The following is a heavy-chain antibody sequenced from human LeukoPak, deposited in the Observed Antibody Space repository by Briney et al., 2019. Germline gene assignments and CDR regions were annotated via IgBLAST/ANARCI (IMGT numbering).Heavy chain of an antibody. Sequence: SETLSLTCIVSSGSINNHYWSWIRQPPGKGLEWIGYIYDSWNTNYNPSLKSRVTISVDTSKNQFSLKLSSVTAADTAVYYCARGKIAVAGKPFDYWGQGTLVTVSS. CDR3: ARGKIAVAGKPFDY. CDR2: IYDSWNT. J-gene: IGHJ4*02. CDR1: SGSINNHY. V-gene: IGHV4-59*11. D-gene: IGHD6-19*01.